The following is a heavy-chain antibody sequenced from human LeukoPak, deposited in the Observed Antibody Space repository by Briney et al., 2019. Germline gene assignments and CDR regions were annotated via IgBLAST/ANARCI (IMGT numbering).Heavy chain of an antibody. CDR3: ATDTTFDYGASLALDY. CDR2: FDPEDGET. Sequence: GASVKVSCMVSGYTLTELSMHWVRQAPGKGLEWMGGFDPEDGETIYAQKFQGRVTMTEDTSTDTAYMELSSLRSEDTAVYYCATDTTFDYGASLALDYWGQGTLVTVSS. J-gene: IGHJ4*02. V-gene: IGHV1-24*01. D-gene: IGHD4-17*01. CDR1: GYTLTELS.